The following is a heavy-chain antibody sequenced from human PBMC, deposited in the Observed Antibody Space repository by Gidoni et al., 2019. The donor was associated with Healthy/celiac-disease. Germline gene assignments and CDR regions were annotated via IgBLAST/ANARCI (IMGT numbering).Heavy chain of an antibody. Sequence: EVQLVESGGGLVQPGGSLRLSCAASGFTFSSYAMSWVRQAPGKGLEWVSAISGSGGSTYYADSVKGRFTISRDNSKNTLYLQMNSLRAEDTAVYYCARVPEGYCGGDCYHYYFDYWGQGTLVTVSS. V-gene: IGHV3-23*04. CDR2: ISGSGGST. D-gene: IGHD2-21*02. CDR1: GFTFSSYA. CDR3: ARVPEGYCGGDCYHYYFDY. J-gene: IGHJ4*02.